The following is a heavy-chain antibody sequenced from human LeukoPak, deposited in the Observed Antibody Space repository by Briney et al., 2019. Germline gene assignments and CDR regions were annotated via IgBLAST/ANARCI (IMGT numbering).Heavy chain of an antibody. CDR1: GGSISSSSYY. J-gene: IGHJ4*02. Sequence: SETLSLTCTVSGGSISSSSYYWGWIRQPPGKGLEWIGSIYYSGSTSYNPSLKSRVTISVDTSKNQFSLKLSSVTAADTAVYYCARDYGGKFDYWGQGTLVTVSS. CDR2: IYYSGST. V-gene: IGHV4-39*07. D-gene: IGHD4-23*01. CDR3: ARDYGGKFDY.